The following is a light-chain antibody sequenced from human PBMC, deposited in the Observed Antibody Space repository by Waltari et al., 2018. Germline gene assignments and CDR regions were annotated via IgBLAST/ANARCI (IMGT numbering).Light chain of an antibody. CDR3: QHYVRLPAT. V-gene: IGKV3-20*01. J-gene: IGKJ1*01. Sequence: EIVLTQSPGTLSLSLGERATLSCRASQSVSRALAWYQQKPSQAPRLLIYDASTRATGIPDRFSGSGSGTDFSLTISRLEPDDFAVYYCQHYVRLPATFGQGTTVEI. CDR2: DAS. CDR1: QSVSRA.